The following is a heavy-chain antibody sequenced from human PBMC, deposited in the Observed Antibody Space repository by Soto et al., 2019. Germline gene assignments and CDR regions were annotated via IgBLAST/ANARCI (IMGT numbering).Heavy chain of an antibody. Sequence: EVQLLESGGGLVQSGGSLRLSCAASGFTFSSYAMSWVRQAPGKGLEWGSGISASGSNTYYADSVKGRFTISRDNSKNTLYLQMNNLRVEDKAVYYCADGGEWSFNFEYWGQGTLVTVFS. V-gene: IGHV3-23*01. J-gene: IGHJ4*02. D-gene: IGHD3-3*01. CDR3: ADGGEWSFNFEY. CDR2: ISASGSNT. CDR1: GFTFSSYA.